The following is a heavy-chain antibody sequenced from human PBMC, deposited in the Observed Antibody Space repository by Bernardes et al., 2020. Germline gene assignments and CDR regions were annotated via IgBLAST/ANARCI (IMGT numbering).Heavy chain of an antibody. CDR2: ISGSGGST. J-gene: IGHJ4*02. V-gene: IGHV3-23*01. D-gene: IGHD3-22*01. CDR1: GFTFSSYA. CDR3: AKGDYYDSSGYYDGCYYFDY. Sequence: GGSLRLSCAASGFTFSSYAMSWVRQAPGKGLEWVSAISGSGGSTYYADSVKGRFTISRDNSKNTLYLQMNSLRAEDTAVYYCAKGDYYDSSGYYDGCYYFDYWCQGTLVTVSS.